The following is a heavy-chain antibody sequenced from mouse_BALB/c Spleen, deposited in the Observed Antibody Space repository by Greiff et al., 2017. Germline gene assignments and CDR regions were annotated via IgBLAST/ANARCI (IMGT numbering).Heavy chain of an antibody. CDR2: IYPGDGDT. CDR3: ARSGLWSLYYYAMDY. Sequence: VQLQQSGPELVKPGASVKISCKASGYAFSSSWTNWVKQRPGQGLEWIGRIYPGDGDTNYNGKFKGKATLTADKSSSTAYMQLSSLTSVDSAVYFCARSGLWSLYYYAMDYWGQGTSVTVSS. V-gene: IGHV1-82*01. J-gene: IGHJ4*01. D-gene: IGHD1-1*02. CDR1: GYAFSSSW.